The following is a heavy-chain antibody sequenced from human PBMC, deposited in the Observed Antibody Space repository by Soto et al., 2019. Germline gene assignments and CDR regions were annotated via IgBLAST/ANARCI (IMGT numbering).Heavy chain of an antibody. CDR2: IWYDGSNK. Sequence: GGSLRLSCAASGFTFSSYGMHWVRQAPGKGLEWVAVIWYDGSNKYYADSVKGRFTISRDNSKNTLYMQMNSVRAEDTAVCYCAGESGSNTFDYWGQGTLVTVSS. V-gene: IGHV3-33*01. J-gene: IGHJ4*02. D-gene: IGHD5-12*01. CDR1: GFTFSSYG. CDR3: AGESGSNTFDY.